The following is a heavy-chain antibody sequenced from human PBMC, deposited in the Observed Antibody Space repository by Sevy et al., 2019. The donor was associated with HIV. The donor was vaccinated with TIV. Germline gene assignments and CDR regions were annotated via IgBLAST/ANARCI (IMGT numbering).Heavy chain of an antibody. CDR1: GFTFSSYA. CDR2: ISGSGIST. J-gene: IGHJ4*02. D-gene: IGHD5-12*01. V-gene: IGHV3-23*01. Sequence: GGSLRLSCVASGFTFSSYAMSWVRQAPGKGLEWVSAISGSGISTYYADSVKDRFTISRDNSKNTLYLQMNNLRAEDTAVFYCAKGIGYSGYETDYWGQGTLVTVSS. CDR3: AKGIGYSGYETDY.